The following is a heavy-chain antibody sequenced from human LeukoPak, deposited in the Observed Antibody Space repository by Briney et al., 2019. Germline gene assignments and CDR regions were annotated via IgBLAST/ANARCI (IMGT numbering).Heavy chain of an antibody. V-gene: IGHV1-46*01. CDR1: GYSFTNYH. Sequence: ASVKVSCKTSGYSFTNYHIHWVRQAPGQGLEWMGISNPSSGSFQGRVTITRDTSTSTAYMELSSLRSEDTAVYYCARERSGSYEFDYWGQGTLATVSS. J-gene: IGHJ4*02. CDR3: ARERSGSYEFDY. CDR2: SNPSSGS. D-gene: IGHD1-26*01.